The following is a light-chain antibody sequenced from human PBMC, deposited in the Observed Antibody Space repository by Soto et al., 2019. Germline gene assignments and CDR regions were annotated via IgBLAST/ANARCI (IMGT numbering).Light chain of an antibody. V-gene: IGKV1-5*01. Sequence: DIQMTQSPSTLSASVGDRVTITCRASQSVRSWLAWYQQKPGRAPKLLIYDASSLESGVPSRFSGSGSGTEFTLTISNLQPDDFATYYCQQYDNYPLTFGGGTKVDIK. CDR3: QQYDNYPLT. CDR1: QSVRSW. J-gene: IGKJ4*01. CDR2: DAS.